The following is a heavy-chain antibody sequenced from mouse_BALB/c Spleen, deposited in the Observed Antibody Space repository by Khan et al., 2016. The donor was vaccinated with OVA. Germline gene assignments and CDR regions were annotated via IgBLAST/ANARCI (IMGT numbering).Heavy chain of an antibody. CDR2: ISPGRGDT. CDR1: GYTFTDYY. Sequence: QVQLQQSGAELARPGASVKLSCKASGYTFTDYYINWVKLRTGQGLEWIGEISPGRGDTYYNEWFKGKASLTADKSSSTSYMQLSILTSEASAVYCCARRNYFGYTFAYGGQGTLVTVSA. V-gene: IGHV1-77*01. J-gene: IGHJ3*01. D-gene: IGHD1-2*01. CDR3: ARRNYFGYTFAY.